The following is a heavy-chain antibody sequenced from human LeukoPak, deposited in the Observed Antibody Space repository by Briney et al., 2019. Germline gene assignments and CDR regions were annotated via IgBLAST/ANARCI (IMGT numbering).Heavy chain of an antibody. CDR2: IYSGGST. CDR3: ARADTGEDYYGSGSYSSDAFDI. Sequence: GGSLRLSCAASGFTVSSNYMSWVRQAPGKGLEWVSVIYSGGSTYYADSVKGRFTISRDNAKNSLYLQMNSLRAEDTAVYYCARADTGEDYYGSGSYSSDAFDIWGQGTMVTVSS. CDR1: GFTVSSNY. J-gene: IGHJ3*02. V-gene: IGHV3-53*01. D-gene: IGHD3-10*01.